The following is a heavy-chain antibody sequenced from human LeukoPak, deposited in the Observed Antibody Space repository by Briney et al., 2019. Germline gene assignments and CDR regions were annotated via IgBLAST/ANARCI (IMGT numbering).Heavy chain of an antibody. CDR1: GGSISSYY. V-gene: IGHV4-4*07. D-gene: IGHD2-21*01. Sequence: NPSETLSLTCTVSGGSISSYYWGWIRQPAGKGLEWIGRIYTSGSANYNPSLKSRVTMSVDTSKNQFSLKLSSVTAADTAVYYCAREGFVRGPDYWGQGTLVTVSS. CDR2: IYTSGSA. J-gene: IGHJ4*02. CDR3: AREGFVRGPDY.